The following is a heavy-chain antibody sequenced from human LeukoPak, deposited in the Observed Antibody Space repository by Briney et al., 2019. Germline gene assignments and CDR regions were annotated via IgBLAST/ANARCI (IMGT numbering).Heavy chain of an antibody. J-gene: IGHJ6*03. V-gene: IGHV1-2*02. Sequence: ASVKVSCKFSGYTYSDYYMQCGRQAPGHGLEWMGWINLRNGGTKYEQKFLGRVTMTRDTSINTAYMELGRLTYGDTAVYYCARVWGAGGGDDYSYTYMDVWGKGTTVTVSS. CDR3: ARVWGAGGGDDYSYTYMDV. D-gene: IGHD3-16*02. CDR1: GYTYSDYY. CDR2: INLRNGGT.